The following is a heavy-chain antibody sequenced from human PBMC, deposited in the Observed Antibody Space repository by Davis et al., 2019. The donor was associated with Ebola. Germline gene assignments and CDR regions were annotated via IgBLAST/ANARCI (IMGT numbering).Heavy chain of an antibody. D-gene: IGHD6-19*01. CDR3: ARDLHSSGWLVVWGVFDY. Sequence: GGSLRLSCAASGFTFSSYSMNWVRQAPGKGLEWVSSISSSSSYIYYADSVKGRFTISRDNAKNSLYLQMNSLRAEDTAVYYCARDLHSSGWLVVWGVFDYWGQGTLVTVSS. CDR2: ISSSSSYI. CDR1: GFTFSSYS. V-gene: IGHV3-21*01. J-gene: IGHJ4*02.